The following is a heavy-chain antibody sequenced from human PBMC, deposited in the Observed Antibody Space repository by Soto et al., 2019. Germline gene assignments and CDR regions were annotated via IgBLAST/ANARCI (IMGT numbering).Heavy chain of an antibody. J-gene: IGHJ5*02. CDR3: AKDKTTVTTSYWFDP. CDR2: ISYDGSNK. CDR1: GFTFSTYG. Sequence: PGGSLRLSCAASGFTFSTYGMHWVRQAPGKGLEWVAVISYDGSNKYYAESVKGRFTISRDNSKNTLYLQMNSLKAEDTAVYYCAKDKTTVTTSYWFDPWGQGTLVTVSS. V-gene: IGHV3-30*18. D-gene: IGHD4-17*01.